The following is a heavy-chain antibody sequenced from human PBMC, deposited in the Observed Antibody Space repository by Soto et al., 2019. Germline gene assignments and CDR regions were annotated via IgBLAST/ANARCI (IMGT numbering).Heavy chain of an antibody. Sequence: QVQLQQWGAGPLRPLETLSLTCGVSGGSFSGYYWPWIRQSPGKGLEWIGEINDRGSINYNPSLKSRVSISVDTSKNHYPLNLRSVTAADTAVYYCARESHDILTGPPWVWYFDLWGRGTLVTVSS. CDR3: ARESHDILTGPPWVWYFDL. V-gene: IGHV4-34*01. CDR1: GGSFSGYY. J-gene: IGHJ2*01. D-gene: IGHD3-9*01. CDR2: INDRGSI.